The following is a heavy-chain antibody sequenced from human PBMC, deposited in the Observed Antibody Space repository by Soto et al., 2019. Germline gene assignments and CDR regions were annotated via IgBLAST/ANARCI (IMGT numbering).Heavy chain of an antibody. CDR2: ISYDGSNK. J-gene: IGHJ2*01. V-gene: IGHV3-30-3*01. CDR3: ARDHLWGTAMVLWYFDL. D-gene: IGHD5-18*01. Sequence: QVQLVESGGGVVQPGRSLRLSCAASGFTFSSYAMHWVRQAPGKGLEWVAVISYDGSNKYYADSVKGRLTISRDNSKNTLYMQMNSLRAEDTAVYYCARDHLWGTAMVLWYFDLWGRGTLVTVSS. CDR1: GFTFSSYA.